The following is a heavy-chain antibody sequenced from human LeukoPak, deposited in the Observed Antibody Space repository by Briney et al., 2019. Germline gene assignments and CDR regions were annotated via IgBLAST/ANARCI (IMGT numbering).Heavy chain of an antibody. CDR2: IRSEADGGTT. CDR3: ARLTFGATEAY. J-gene: IGHJ4*02. Sequence: GGSLRLSCAASGFTFSSAWMTWVRRAPGKGLEWVGRIRSEADGGTTDYAAPAKGRFTISRDDSRNTLYLQMNSLRDEDTAVYYCARLTFGATEAYWGQGALVTVSS. CDR1: GFTFSSAW. D-gene: IGHD1-26*01. V-gene: IGHV3-15*01.